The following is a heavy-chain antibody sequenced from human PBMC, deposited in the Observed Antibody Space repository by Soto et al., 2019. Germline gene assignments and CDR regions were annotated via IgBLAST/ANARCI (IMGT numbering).Heavy chain of an antibody. CDR2: IYYSGST. V-gene: IGHV4-59*08. CDR1: GGSISSYY. CDR3: ARTLTGGYSYGYWFDP. Sequence: PSETLSLTCTVSGGSISSYYWSWIRQPPGKGLEWIGYIYYSGSTNYNPSLKSRVTISVDTSKNQFSLKLSSVTAADTAVYYCARTLTGGYSYGYWFDPWGQGTLVTVSS. D-gene: IGHD5-18*01. J-gene: IGHJ5*02.